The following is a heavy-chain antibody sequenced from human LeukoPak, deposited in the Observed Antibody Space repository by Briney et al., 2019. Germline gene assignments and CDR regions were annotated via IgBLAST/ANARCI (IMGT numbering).Heavy chain of an antibody. CDR2: IYTSEST. V-gene: IGHV4-61*02. J-gene: IGHJ5*02. Sequence: SETLSLTCTVSGGSISSGSYYWSWIRQPAGKGLEWIGRIYTSESTNYNPSLKSRVTISVDTSKNQFSLKLSSVTAADTAVYYCARDAGVTTVYGWFDPWGQGTLATVSS. CDR3: ARDAGVTTVYGWFDP. CDR1: GGSISSGSYY. D-gene: IGHD4-11*01.